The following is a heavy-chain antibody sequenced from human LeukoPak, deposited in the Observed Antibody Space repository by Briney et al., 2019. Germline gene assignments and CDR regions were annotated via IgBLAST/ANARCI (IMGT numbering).Heavy chain of an antibody. CDR1: GYTFTNYY. Sequence: ASVKVSCKASGYTFTNYYMHWVRQAPGQGLEWMSIINPSGGSTRNAQKFQGRVTMTRDTSTSTVYMELSSLRSEDTAVYYCARGGYGGDSTYYYYAMDVWGQGTTVTVSS. CDR3: ARGGYGGDSTYYYYAMDV. J-gene: IGHJ6*02. CDR2: INPSGGST. D-gene: IGHD4-23*01. V-gene: IGHV1-46*01.